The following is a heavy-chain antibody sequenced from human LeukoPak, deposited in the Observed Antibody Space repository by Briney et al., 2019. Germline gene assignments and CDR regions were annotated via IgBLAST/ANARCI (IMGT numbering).Heavy chain of an antibody. CDR3: ARDHGGKVDRYFDL. D-gene: IGHD4-23*01. Sequence: GASVKVSCKASGYPFASYGIIWVRQAPGQGLEWMGWISAYKGNTNYAQKFQGRVTMTTDTSTSTAYMELRSLRSDDTAVYYCARDHGGKVDRYFDLWGRGTLVTVSS. V-gene: IGHV1-18*01. CDR2: ISAYKGNT. CDR1: GYPFASYG. J-gene: IGHJ2*01.